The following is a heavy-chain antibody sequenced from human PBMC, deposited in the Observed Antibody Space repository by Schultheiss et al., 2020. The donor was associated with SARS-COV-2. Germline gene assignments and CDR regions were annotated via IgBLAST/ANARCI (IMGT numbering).Heavy chain of an antibody. D-gene: IGHD3-3*01. CDR2: IYYSGST. J-gene: IGHJ6*02. CDR1: GGSISSYY. V-gene: IGHV4-59*08. Sequence: SETLSLTCTVSGGSISSYYWSWIRQPPGKGLEWIGYIYYSGSTNYNPSLKSRVTISVDTSKNQFSLKLSSVTAADTAVYYCARGKFGITIFGVVTRYGMDVWGQGTTVTVSS. CDR3: ARGKFGITIFGVVTRYGMDV.